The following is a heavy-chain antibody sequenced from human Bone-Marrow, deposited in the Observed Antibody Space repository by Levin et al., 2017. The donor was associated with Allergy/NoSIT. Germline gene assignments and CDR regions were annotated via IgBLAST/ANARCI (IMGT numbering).Heavy chain of an antibody. V-gene: IGHV4-34*01. J-gene: IGHJ4*02. CDR2: INHSGST. CDR3: ARSHGYSYGSPRY. CDR1: GGSFSGYY. D-gene: IGHD5-18*01. Sequence: SQTLSLTCAVYGGSFSGYYWSWIRQPPGKGLEWIGEINHSGSTNYNPSLKSRVTISVDTSKNQFSLKLSSVTAADTAVYYCARSHGYSYGSPRYWGQGTLVTVSS.